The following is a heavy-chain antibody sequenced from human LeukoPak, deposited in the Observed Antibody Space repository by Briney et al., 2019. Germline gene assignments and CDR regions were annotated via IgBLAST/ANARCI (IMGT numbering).Heavy chain of an antibody. CDR2: ISYSGSS. CDR3: ASSGGNWYFDL. D-gene: IGHD3-16*01. CDR1: GDSISAYY. Sequence: PSETLSLTCTVSGDSISAYYWTWMRQPPGKGLEWIGSISYSGSSNYNPSLKSRVTISIDTSKNYFSLRVSSVTAADTAVFYCASSGGNWYFDLWGRGALVTVSS. J-gene: IGHJ2*01. V-gene: IGHV4-59*08.